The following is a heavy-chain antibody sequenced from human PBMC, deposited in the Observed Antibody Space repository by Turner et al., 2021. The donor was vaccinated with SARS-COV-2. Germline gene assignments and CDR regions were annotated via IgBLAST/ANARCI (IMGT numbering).Heavy chain of an antibody. CDR2: INPNSGDT. CDR3: ATDTYGTL. CDR1: GYTFNRYY. Sequence: QVQLVQSGAEVKKPGASVKVSCKASGYTFNRYYMPWVRQAPGQGLEWMGWINPNSGDTNNAQKFQGRVTMTRDTAISTAYMELSRLGSDDTAGYYCATDTYGTLWGQGTLVTVSS. D-gene: IGHD3-10*01. J-gene: IGHJ4*02. V-gene: IGHV1-2*02.